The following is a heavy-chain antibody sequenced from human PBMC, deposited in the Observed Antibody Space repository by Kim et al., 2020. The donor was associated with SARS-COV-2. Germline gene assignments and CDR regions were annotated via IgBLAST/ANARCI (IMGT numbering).Heavy chain of an antibody. Sequence: GGSLRLSCAASGFTFSSYGMHWVRQAPGKGLEWVAVISYDGSNNYYADSVKGRFTISRDNSKNTLYLQMNSLRAEETAVYYCAKDYCDYWGQGTLVTASS. CDR1: GFTFSSYG. J-gene: IGHJ4*02. CDR2: ISYDGSNN. V-gene: IGHV3-30*18. CDR3: AKDYCDY.